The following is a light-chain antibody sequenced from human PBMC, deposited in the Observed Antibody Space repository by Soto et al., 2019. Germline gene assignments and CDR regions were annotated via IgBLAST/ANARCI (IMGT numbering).Light chain of an antibody. CDR1: SSDVGGYIY. CDR3: SSYTSSSTYV. J-gene: IGLJ1*01. CDR2: EVS. Sequence: QSVLTQPASVSLSPGQSIAISCTGTSSDVGGYIYVSWYQHHPGKAPKLMIYEVSNRPSGVSNRFSGSKSGNTASLTISGLQAEDEADYYCSSYTSSSTYVFGTGTKVTVL. V-gene: IGLV2-14*01.